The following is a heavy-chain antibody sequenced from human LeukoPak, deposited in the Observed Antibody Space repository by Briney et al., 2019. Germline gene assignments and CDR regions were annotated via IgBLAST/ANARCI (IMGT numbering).Heavy chain of an antibody. CDR2: IDYSGST. CDR1: GGTISRYY. D-gene: IGHD1-26*01. CDR3: ARDRRRDLLHAFDI. Sequence: SETLSLTCTVSGGTISRYYWSWIRQPPGKGLKWIAYIDYSGSTNYNPSLKSRLTISLDASKNQFSLKLSSVTAADTAVYYCARDRRRDLLHAFDIWGQGTMVTVSS. V-gene: IGHV4-59*01. J-gene: IGHJ3*02.